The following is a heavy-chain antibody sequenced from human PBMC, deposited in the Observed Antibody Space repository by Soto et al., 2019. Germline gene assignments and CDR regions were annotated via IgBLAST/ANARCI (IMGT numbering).Heavy chain of an antibody. V-gene: IGHV4-59*01. CDR2: VYNSGST. CDR3: ARYRREAVAGYTLDN. J-gene: IGHJ4*02. CDR1: GGSISSNY. Sequence: PSETLSLTCTVSGGSISSNYWTWIRQPPGKGLEWIGYVYNSGSTNYNPSLKSRVTISEDTSKSQFSLKVNSMTAADTAVYFCARYRREAVAGYTLDNWGQGILVTVSS. D-gene: IGHD6-13*01.